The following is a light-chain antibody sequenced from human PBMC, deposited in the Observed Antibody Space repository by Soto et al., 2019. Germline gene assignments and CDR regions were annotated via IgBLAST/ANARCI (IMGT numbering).Light chain of an antibody. CDR3: SSNTSSSPYV. Sequence: QLVLTQPASVSGSPGQSITISCTGTSSDVGGYNYVSWYQQHPGKAPKLMIYDVSNRPSGVSNRFSGSKSGNTASLTISGLQAEDEADYYCSSNTSSSPYVFGTGTKLTVL. J-gene: IGLJ1*01. CDR2: DVS. CDR1: SSDVGGYNY. V-gene: IGLV2-14*01.